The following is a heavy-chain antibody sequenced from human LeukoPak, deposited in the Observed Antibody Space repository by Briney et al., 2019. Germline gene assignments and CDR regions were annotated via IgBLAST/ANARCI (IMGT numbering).Heavy chain of an antibody. Sequence: SETLSLTCTVSGGSISSYYWSWIRQPPGKGLEWIGYIYYSGSTNYNPSLKSRVTISVDTSKNQFSLKLSSVTAADTAVYYCARGGNYYDSSGYQGWDYWGQGTLVTVSS. V-gene: IGHV4-59*08. J-gene: IGHJ4*02. CDR2: IYYSGST. D-gene: IGHD3-22*01. CDR3: ARGGNYYDSSGYQGWDY. CDR1: GGSISSYY.